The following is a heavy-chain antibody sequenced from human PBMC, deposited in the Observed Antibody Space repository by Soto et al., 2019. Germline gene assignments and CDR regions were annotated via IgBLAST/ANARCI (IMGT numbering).Heavy chain of an antibody. CDR3: ARDRHDSSGYYYVPDYYYYYGMDV. CDR2: ISSSGSTI. Sequence: GGSLRLYCAASGFTFSSYEMNWVRQAPGKGLEWVSYISSSGSTIYYADSVKGRFTISRDNAKNSLYLQMNSLRAEDTAVYYCARDRHDSSGYYYVPDYYYYYGMDVWGQGTTVTVSS. V-gene: IGHV3-48*03. J-gene: IGHJ6*02. D-gene: IGHD3-22*01. CDR1: GFTFSSYE.